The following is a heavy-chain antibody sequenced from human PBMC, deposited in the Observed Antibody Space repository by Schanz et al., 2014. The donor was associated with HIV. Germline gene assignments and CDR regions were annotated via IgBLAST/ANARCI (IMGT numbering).Heavy chain of an antibody. Sequence: EVQVVESGGGLVQPGGSLRLSCTTSGFIFSDHFMGWVRQAPGKGLEWVSAISGGGAGTYYADSVKGRLTISRDNSKNTLYLQMNSLRAEDTAVYYCARDYHWNWFDPWGQGTLVTVSS. V-gene: IGHV3-23*04. D-gene: IGHD1-20*01. J-gene: IGHJ5*02. CDR1: GFIFSDHF. CDR2: ISGGGAGT. CDR3: ARDYHWNWFDP.